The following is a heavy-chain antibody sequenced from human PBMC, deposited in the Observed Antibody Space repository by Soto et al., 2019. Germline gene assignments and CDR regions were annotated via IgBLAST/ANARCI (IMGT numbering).Heavy chain of an antibody. Sequence: PSETLSLTCAVYGGSFSGYYWSWIRQPPGKGLEWIGDINHSGSTNYNPSLKSRVTISVDTSKNQFSLKLSSVTAADTAVYYCARMTKNYYYYYMDVWGKGTTVNVSS. J-gene: IGHJ6*03. CDR1: GGSFSGYY. CDR3: ARMTKNYYYYYMDV. CDR2: INHSGST. V-gene: IGHV4-34*01.